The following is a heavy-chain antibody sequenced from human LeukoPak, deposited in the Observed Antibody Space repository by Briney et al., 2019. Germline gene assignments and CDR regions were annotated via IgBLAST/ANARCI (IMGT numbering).Heavy chain of an antibody. CDR1: GGSFSGYY. CDR3: ARGSRYYYDSSGYYSIPNQH. Sequence: SETLSLTCAVYGGSFSGYYWSWIRQPPGKGLEWIGEINHSGSTNYNPSLKSRVTISVDTSKNQFSLKLSSVTAADTAVYYCARGSRYYYDSSGYYSIPNQHWGQGTLVTVSS. V-gene: IGHV4-34*01. D-gene: IGHD3-22*01. CDR2: INHSGST. J-gene: IGHJ1*01.